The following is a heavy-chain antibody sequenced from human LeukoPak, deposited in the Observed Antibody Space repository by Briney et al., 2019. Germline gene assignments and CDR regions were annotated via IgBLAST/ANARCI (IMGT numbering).Heavy chain of an antibody. V-gene: IGHV3-66*01. CDR2: NYSGGST. CDR3: ARDAVAAAGTGGY. CDR1: GFTFSSYS. Sequence: GGSLTLSCVASGFTFSSYSMKWVRQAPGNGLEWVSVNYSGGSTYYADSVKGRFTISRDNSKNTLYLQLNSLRAEDTAVYYCARDAVAAAGTGGYWGQGTLVTVSS. D-gene: IGHD6-13*01. J-gene: IGHJ4*02.